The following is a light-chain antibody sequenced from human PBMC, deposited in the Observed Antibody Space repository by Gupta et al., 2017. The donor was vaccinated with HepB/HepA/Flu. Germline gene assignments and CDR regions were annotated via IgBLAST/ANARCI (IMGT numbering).Light chain of an antibody. V-gene: IGKV2-28*01. CDR3: QQDNSSSFT. CDR1: QSLLHSNGYNY. J-gene: IGKJ3*01. CDR2: LAS. Sequence: IVMNESPLSQPVTPGEPASISCRSSQSLLHSNGYNYLDGYLQKPGQSPHLLIYLASNRASGVPYRFRGRGSGTVVILTISSVQPEDFAVYYCQQDNSSSFTFGHGTKVDIK.